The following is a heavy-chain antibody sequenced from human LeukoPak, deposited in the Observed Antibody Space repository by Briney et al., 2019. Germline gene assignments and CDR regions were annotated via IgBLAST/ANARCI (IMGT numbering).Heavy chain of an antibody. CDR2: INPNSGGT. Sequence: ASVKVSCKASGYTFTGYYMHWVRQAPRQGLEWMGWINPNSGGTNYAQKFQGRVTMTRDTSISTAYMELSRLRSDDTAVYYCARDLNSSSSPLGYWGQGTLVTVSS. V-gene: IGHV1-2*02. D-gene: IGHD6-13*01. CDR3: ARDLNSSSSPLGY. CDR1: GYTFTGYY. J-gene: IGHJ4*02.